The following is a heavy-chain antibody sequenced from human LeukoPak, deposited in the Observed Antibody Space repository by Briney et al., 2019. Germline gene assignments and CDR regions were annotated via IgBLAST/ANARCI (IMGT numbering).Heavy chain of an antibody. CDR2: INPNSGGT. J-gene: IGHJ4*02. Sequence: ASVTVSCKASGYTFTGYYMHWVRQAPGQGLEWMGWINPNSGGTIFAQKFQGRVTMTRDTSISTAYMELTSLRSDDTAVYYCARDEIAVAGTMDYWGQGTLVTVSS. CDR3: ARDEIAVAGTMDY. V-gene: IGHV1-2*02. CDR1: GYTFTGYY. D-gene: IGHD6-19*01.